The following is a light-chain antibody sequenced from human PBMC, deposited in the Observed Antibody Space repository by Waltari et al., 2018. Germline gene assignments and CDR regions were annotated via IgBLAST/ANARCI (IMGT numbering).Light chain of an antibody. Sequence: QSALTQPPSASGSPGQSVTISCTGTSSDVGGYKYVSWYQQHPGKAPKLMIYEVTKRLSGVPDRFSGSKSGNTASLTVSGLQAEDEAHYYCSAYAGSDNLVFGGGTKVTVL. CDR2: EVT. CDR1: SSDVGGYKY. CDR3: SAYAGSDNLV. V-gene: IGLV2-8*01. J-gene: IGLJ2*01.